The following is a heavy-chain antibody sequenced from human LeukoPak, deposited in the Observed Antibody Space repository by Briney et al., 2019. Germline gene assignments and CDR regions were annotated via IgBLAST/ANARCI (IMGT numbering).Heavy chain of an antibody. CDR3: ARDPYYYDSSGFSPYYFDY. J-gene: IGHJ4*02. V-gene: IGHV4-39*07. CDR2: IYYSGST. CDR1: GGSIGSSSYY. Sequence: SSETLSLTCTVSGGSIGSSSYYWGWLRQPPGKGLEWIGSIYYSGSTYYNPSLKSRVTISVDTSKNQFSLKLSSVTAADTAVYYCARDPYYYDSSGFSPYYFDYWGQGTLVTVSS. D-gene: IGHD3-22*01.